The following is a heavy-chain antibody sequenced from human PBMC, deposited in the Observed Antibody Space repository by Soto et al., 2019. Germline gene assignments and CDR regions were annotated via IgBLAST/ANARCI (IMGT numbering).Heavy chain of an antibody. CDR2: IYWDDDK. J-gene: IGHJ5*02. D-gene: IGHD5-12*01. Sequence: SGPTLVNPTQTLTLTCTFSGFSLSTSGVGVGWIRQPPGKALEWLALIYWDDDKRYSPSLKSRLTITKDTSKNQVVLTMTNMDPVDTATYYCAHTRLDIVATTRDENWFDPWGQGTLVTVS. CDR3: AHTRLDIVATTRDENWFDP. CDR1: GFSLSTSGVG. V-gene: IGHV2-5*02.